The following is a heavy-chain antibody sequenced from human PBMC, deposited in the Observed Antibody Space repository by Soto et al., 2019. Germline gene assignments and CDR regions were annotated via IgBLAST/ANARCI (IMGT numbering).Heavy chain of an antibody. Sequence: SSETLSLTCAVYGGSFSGYYWSWIRQPAGKGLEWIGRIYTSGSTNYNPSLKSRVTMSVDTSKNQFSLKLSSVTAADTAVYYCARTNWNYAYYYGMDVWGQGTTVTVSS. CDR2: IYTSGST. CDR3: ARTNWNYAYYYGMDV. D-gene: IGHD1-7*01. V-gene: IGHV4-59*10. CDR1: GGSFSGYY. J-gene: IGHJ6*02.